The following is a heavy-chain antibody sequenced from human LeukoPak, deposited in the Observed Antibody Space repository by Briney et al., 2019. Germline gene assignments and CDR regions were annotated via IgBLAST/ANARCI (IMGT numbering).Heavy chain of an antibody. V-gene: IGHV5-51*01. CDR1: GYSFTSYW. CDR2: IYPGDSDT. Sequence: GESLKISCKGSGYSFTSYWIGWVRQMPGKGLEWIGIIYPGDSDTRYSPSFQGQVTISADKSISTAYLQWSSLKASDTAMYYCARPTQSYYDYVWGSPGNAFDIWGQGTVVTVSS. D-gene: IGHD3-16*01. J-gene: IGHJ3*02. CDR3: ARPTQSYYDYVWGSPGNAFDI.